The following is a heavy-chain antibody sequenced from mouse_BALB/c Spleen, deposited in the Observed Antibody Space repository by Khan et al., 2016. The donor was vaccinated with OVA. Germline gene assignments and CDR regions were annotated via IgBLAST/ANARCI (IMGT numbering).Heavy chain of an antibody. CDR1: GYTFTHYS. D-gene: IGHD1-1*01. Sequence: QIQLVQSGPELKKPGETVKISCKASGYTFTHYSMHLVKQAPGKGSKWMGWINTETGEPTYADDFKGRFAFPLEHSASTAYLQINNLKNDDTATYVCAGTYCGSRGDAMDYWGQGTSVTVSS. CDR2: INTETGEP. V-gene: IGHV9-2-1*01. J-gene: IGHJ4*01. CDR3: AGTYCGSRGDAMDY.